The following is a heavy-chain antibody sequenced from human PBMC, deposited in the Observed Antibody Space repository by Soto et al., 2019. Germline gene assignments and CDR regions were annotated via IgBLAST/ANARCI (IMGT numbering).Heavy chain of an antibody. Sequence: SETLSLTCTVSGGSISSSSYYWGWIRQPPGKGLEWIGSIYYSGSTYYNPSLKSRVTISVDTSKNQFSLKLSSVTAADMAVYYCAIPYYGSGSQHSYYYYMDVWGKGTTVTVSS. V-gene: IGHV4-39*01. CDR3: AIPYYGSGSQHSYYYYMDV. CDR1: GGSISSSSYY. CDR2: IYYSGST. D-gene: IGHD3-10*01. J-gene: IGHJ6*03.